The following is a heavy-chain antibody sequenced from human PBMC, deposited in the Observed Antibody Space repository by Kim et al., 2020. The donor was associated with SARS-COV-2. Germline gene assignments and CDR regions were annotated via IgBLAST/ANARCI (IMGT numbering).Heavy chain of an antibody. CDR3: ARDAGGFDY. Sequence: GGSLRLSCAASGFTFSSYAMHWVRQAPGKGLEWVAVISYDGSNKYYADSVKGRFTISRDNSKNTLYLQMNSLRAEDTAVYYCARDAGGFDYWGQGTLVTVSS. J-gene: IGHJ4*02. CDR2: ISYDGSNK. V-gene: IGHV3-30-3*01. D-gene: IGHD3-10*01. CDR1: GFTFSSYA.